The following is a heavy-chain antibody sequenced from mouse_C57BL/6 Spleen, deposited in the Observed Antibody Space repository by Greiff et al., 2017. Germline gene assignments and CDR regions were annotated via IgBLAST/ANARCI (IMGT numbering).Heavy chain of an antibody. Sequence: QVQLQQPGAELVKPGASVKLSCKASGYTFTSYWMHWVKQRPGQGLEWIGMIHPHSGSTNYNEKFKSKATLTVDKSSSTAYMQLSSLTSEDSAVYYCARGGDWDDYYATDYWGHGTSVTVSS. V-gene: IGHV1-64*01. CDR2: IHPHSGST. CDR3: ARGGDWDDYYATDY. D-gene: IGHD4-1*01. CDR1: GYTFTSYW. J-gene: IGHJ4*01.